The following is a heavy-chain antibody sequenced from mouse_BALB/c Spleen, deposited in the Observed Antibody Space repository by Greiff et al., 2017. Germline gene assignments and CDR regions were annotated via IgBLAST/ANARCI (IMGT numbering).Heavy chain of an antibody. CDR3: ASPVYYGSSYAMDY. CDR2: IWSGGST. CDR1: GFSLTSYG. Sequence: QVQLQQSGPGLVQPSQSLSITCTVSGFSLTSYGVHWVRQSPGKGLEWLGVIWSGGSTDYNAAFISRLSISKDNSKSQVFFKMNSLQANDTAIYYCASPVYYGSSYAMDYWGQGTSVTVSS. D-gene: IGHD1-1*01. J-gene: IGHJ4*01. V-gene: IGHV2-2*02.